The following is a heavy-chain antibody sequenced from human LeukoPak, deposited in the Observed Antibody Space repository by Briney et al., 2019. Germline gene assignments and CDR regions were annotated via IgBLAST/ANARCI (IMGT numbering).Heavy chain of an antibody. Sequence: ASVKVSCKASGYTFTSYAMHWVRQAPGQRLEWMGWINAGNGNTKYSQKFQDRVTITRDTSASTAYMELSSLRSEDTAVYYCATDPTGKSNAFDIWGQGTMVTVSS. CDR1: GYTFTSYA. J-gene: IGHJ3*02. D-gene: IGHD3-10*01. CDR3: ATDPTGKSNAFDI. V-gene: IGHV1-3*01. CDR2: INAGNGNT.